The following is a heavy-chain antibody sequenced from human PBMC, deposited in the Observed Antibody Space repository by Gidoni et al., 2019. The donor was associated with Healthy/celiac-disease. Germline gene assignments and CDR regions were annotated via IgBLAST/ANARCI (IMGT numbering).Heavy chain of an antibody. Sequence: EVQLVESGGGLVQPGGSLRLSCAASGFTFSSYWMGWVRQAPGKGLEWVANIKQDGSEKYYVDSVKGRFTISRDNAKNSLYLQMNSLRAEDTAVYYCARPRWRSSSSGYYFDYWGQGTLVTVSS. V-gene: IGHV3-7*01. CDR1: GFTFSSYW. D-gene: IGHD6-13*01. CDR3: ARPRWRSSSSGYYFDY. CDR2: IKQDGSEK. J-gene: IGHJ4*02.